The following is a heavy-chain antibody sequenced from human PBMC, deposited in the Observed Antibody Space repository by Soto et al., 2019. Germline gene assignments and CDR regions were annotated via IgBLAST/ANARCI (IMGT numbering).Heavy chain of an antibody. CDR1: GGTFGSYV. J-gene: IGHJ4*01. Sequence: SVKVSCKASGGTFGSYVFNWVRQAPGQGLEWMGGIIPLFGRPNYAQKFQGRVTITADESTSTAYMELSSLRSDDTAVFYCALDLGGVYDPGYYWGQ. V-gene: IGHV1-69*13. CDR2: IIPLFGRP. D-gene: IGHD5-12*01. CDR3: ALDLGGVYDPGYY.